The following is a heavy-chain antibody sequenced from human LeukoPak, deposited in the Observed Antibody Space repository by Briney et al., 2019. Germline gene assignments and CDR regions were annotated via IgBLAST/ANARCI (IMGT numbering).Heavy chain of an antibody. CDR2: IRSGSSTIYSSTI. J-gene: IGHJ6*03. D-gene: IGHD5-18*01. V-gene: IGHV3-48*01. CDR3: ARDLNTAMTTPGYYYYYYMDV. CDR1: GFTFSSYS. Sequence: AGSLRLSCAASGFTFSSYSMNWVRQAPGKGLEWVSYIRSGSSTIYSSTIYYADSLKGRFTISRDNAKNSLYLQMNSLRAEDTAVYYCARDLNTAMTTPGYYYYYYMDVWGKGTTVPVSS.